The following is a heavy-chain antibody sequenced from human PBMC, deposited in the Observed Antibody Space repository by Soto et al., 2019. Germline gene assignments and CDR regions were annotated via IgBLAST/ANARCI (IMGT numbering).Heavy chain of an antibody. CDR3: ARHLIMKGAAFDI. V-gene: IGHV3-74*01. Sequence: DVQLVESGGGLAQPGGSLRLSCVASGLTVSNSYMHWVRQAPGNGLVWVSHINSEGTATTYADSVKGRFTVSRDNARNTLFLQLTSLRAEDTAVYYCARHLIMKGAAFDIWGQGTMVTVSS. CDR2: INSEGTAT. CDR1: GLTVSNSY. J-gene: IGHJ3*02. D-gene: IGHD3-16*01.